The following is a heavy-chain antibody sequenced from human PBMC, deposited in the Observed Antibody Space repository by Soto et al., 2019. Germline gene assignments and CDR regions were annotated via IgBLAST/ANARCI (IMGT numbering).Heavy chain of an antibody. CDR1: GYTFTSYA. J-gene: IGHJ4*02. CDR3: ARGGATIQRIDY. V-gene: IGHV1-3*01. Sequence: ASVKVSCKASGYTFTSYAMHWVRQAPGQRLEWMGWINAGNGNTKYSQKFQGRVTITRDTSASTAYMELSSLRSEDTAVYYCARGGATIQRIDYWGQGTLVTVSS. D-gene: IGHD5-12*01. CDR2: INAGNGNT.